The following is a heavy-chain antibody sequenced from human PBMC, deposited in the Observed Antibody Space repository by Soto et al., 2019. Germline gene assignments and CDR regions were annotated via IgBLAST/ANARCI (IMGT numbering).Heavy chain of an antibody. CDR3: ARGIEGWYQGRYYYGMDV. Sequence: PSETQSLPWTVSEGTVISVGDCWIWNRKPPGKGLEWIGYIYYSGSTNYNPSLKSRVTISVDTSKNQFSLKLSSVTAADTAVYYCARGIEGWYQGRYYYGMDVWGQGTTVTVSS. V-gene: IGHV4-61*08. J-gene: IGHJ6*02. CDR1: EGTVISVGDC. D-gene: IGHD6-19*01. CDR2: IYYSGST.